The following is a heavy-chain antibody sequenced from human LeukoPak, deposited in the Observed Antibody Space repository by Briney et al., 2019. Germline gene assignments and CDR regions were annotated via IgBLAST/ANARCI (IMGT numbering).Heavy chain of an antibody. CDR2: ISGSGGST. D-gene: IGHD4-17*01. Sequence: PGGSLRLSCAASGFTFSSYAMSWVRQAPGKGLEWVSAISGSGGSTYYADSVKGRFTISRDNSKNTLYLQMNSLRAEDTAVYYCAKDSLDYGDYVYYFDYWGQGTLVTVSS. J-gene: IGHJ4*02. V-gene: IGHV3-23*01. CDR1: GFTFSSYA. CDR3: AKDSLDYGDYVYYFDY.